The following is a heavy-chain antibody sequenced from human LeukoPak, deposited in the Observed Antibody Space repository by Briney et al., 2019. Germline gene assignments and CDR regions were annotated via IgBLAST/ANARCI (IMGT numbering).Heavy chain of an antibody. CDR1: GYTFTGYY. CDR2: INPNSGGT. D-gene: IGHD3-10*01. V-gene: IGHV1-2*02. CDR3: AKNIWFGESSDAFHI. Sequence: ASVKVSCKASGYTFTGYYMHWVRQAPGQGLEWMGWINPNSGGTNYAQKFQGRVTMTRDTSISTAYMELSRLRFDDTAVYYCAKNIWFGESSDAFHIWGQGTMVTVSS. J-gene: IGHJ3*02.